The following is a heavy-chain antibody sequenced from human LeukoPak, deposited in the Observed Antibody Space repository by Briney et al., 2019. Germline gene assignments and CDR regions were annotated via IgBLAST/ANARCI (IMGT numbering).Heavy chain of an antibody. Sequence: SVKVSCKASGFTFTSSAMQWVRQARGQRLEWIGWIVVGSGNTNYAQEFQERVTITRDMSTSTAYMELSRLRSDDTAVYYCARDRVGYSSGWFDYWGQGTLVTVSS. J-gene: IGHJ4*02. D-gene: IGHD6-19*01. CDR1: GFTFTSSA. V-gene: IGHV1-58*02. CDR3: ARDRVGYSSGWFDY. CDR2: IVVGSGNT.